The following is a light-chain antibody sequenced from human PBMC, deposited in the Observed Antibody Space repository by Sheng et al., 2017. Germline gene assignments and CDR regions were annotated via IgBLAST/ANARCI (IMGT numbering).Light chain of an antibody. CDR3: QQSYTIPLT. CDR1: QSISSY. CDR2: AAS. Sequence: DIQMAQSPSSLSASVGDRVTITCRASQSISSYLNWFQQKPGKAPKLLVYAASSLQSGVPSRFSGSGSGTDFTLTISSLQPEDFATYYCQQSYTIPLTFGQGTRLDIK. V-gene: IGKV1-39*01. J-gene: IGKJ5*01.